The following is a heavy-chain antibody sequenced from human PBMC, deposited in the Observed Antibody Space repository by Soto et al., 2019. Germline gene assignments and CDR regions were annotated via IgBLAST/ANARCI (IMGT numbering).Heavy chain of an antibody. CDR2: IYHSGST. V-gene: IGHV4-4*02. J-gene: IGHJ4*02. CDR3: ARGSGTMVRGVTFDY. Sequence: QVQLQESGPGLVKPSGTLSLTCAVSGGSISSSNWWSWVRQPPGKGLEWIGEIYHSGSTNYNPSHKSRVTISVDKSKNQFSLKLSSATAADTAVYYCARGSGTMVRGVTFDYWGQGTLVTVSS. CDR1: GGSISSSNW. D-gene: IGHD3-10*01.